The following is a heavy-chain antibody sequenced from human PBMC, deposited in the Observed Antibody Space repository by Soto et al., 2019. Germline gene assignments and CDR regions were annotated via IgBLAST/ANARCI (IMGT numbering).Heavy chain of an antibody. CDR3: ARAPKVSGSSQPRHVY. D-gene: IGHD6-6*01. Sequence: PSETLSLTCSIYSGSFSGYYWSWIRQPPGKGLEWIGEISQSGNTNYSPSLKSRVSISIDTSKKQFSLNLASVSAADTAVYYCARAPKVSGSSQPRHVYSGPGPLVTVPS. J-gene: IGHJ4*02. V-gene: IGHV4-34*01. CDR2: ISQSGNT. CDR1: SGSFSGYY.